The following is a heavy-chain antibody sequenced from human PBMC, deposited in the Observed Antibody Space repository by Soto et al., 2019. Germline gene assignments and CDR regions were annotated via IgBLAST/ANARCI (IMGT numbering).Heavy chain of an antibody. CDR1: GFTFSNYA. V-gene: IGHV3-23*01. CDR3: AKRGAYNSGWVGDIDY. CDR2: ITNSGRST. Sequence: EVQLLESGGGLVQPGGSLRLSCAASGFTFSNYAMSWLRQAPGKGLEWVSSITNSGRSTYYADSVKGRFTISGDNSKNTLYLQMNSLRADDTAVYYCAKRGAYNSGWVGDIDYWGQGTLVTVSS. J-gene: IGHJ4*02. D-gene: IGHD6-19*01.